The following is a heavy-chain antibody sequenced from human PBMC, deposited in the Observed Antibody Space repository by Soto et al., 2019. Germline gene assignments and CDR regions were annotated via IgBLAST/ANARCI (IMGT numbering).Heavy chain of an antibody. J-gene: IGHJ6*02. V-gene: IGHV3-30*18. CDR3: AKVSGGVDTGNYGMDV. Sequence: QVQLVESGGGVVQPGMSLRLSCAASGVTFTNYAMHWVRQAPGKGLEWVADIAYHGTEKGYADSVKGRFTISRDNSKNTLYVQMSSLRPEATAGYYCAKVSGGVDTGNYGMDVWGQGTTVIVSS. D-gene: IGHD5-18*01. CDR2: IAYHGTEK. CDR1: GVTFTNYA.